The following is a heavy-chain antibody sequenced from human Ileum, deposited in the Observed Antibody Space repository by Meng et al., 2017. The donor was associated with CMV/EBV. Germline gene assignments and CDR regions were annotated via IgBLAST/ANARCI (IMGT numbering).Heavy chain of an antibody. CDR1: YW. Sequence: YWMHWVRQAPGKGLVWVSRINRDGSSTSYADSVKGRFTISRDNAKNTLYLQMNSLRAEDTAVYYCARALPYYDFWSGYAYYYGMDVWGQGTTVTVSS. D-gene: IGHD3-3*01. CDR2: INRDGSST. J-gene: IGHJ6*02. CDR3: ARALPYYDFWSGYAYYYGMDV. V-gene: IGHV3-74*01.